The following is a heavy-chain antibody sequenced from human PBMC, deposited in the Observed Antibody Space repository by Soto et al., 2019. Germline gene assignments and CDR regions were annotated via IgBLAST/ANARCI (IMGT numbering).Heavy chain of an antibody. CDR2: ISYDGSIQ. J-gene: IGHJ4*02. D-gene: IGHD6-13*01. V-gene: IGHV3-30*18. Sequence: QVQLVESGGGVVQPGRSLRLSCAASGFTFSSYGMHWVRQAPGEGLEWVVVISYDGSIQYYTDSAKGRFTISRDNSKSTLYLQMNSLRAEDTAVYYCAKEIRAYSSSWSFDYWGQGTLATVSS. CDR1: GFTFSSYG. CDR3: AKEIRAYSSSWSFDY.